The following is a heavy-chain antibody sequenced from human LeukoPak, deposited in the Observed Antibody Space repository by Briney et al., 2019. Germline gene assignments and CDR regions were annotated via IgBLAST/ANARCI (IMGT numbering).Heavy chain of an antibody. CDR3: ARGVNYYGSGSYYFDY. CDR1: GFTFSSYS. D-gene: IGHD3-10*01. CDR2: ISTDSRII. V-gene: IGHV3-48*01. Sequence: GGSLRLSCEVSGFTFSSYSINWVSQAPGKGLEWVSYISTDSRIIYYANSVKGRFTISRDNAKNSLFLQMNSLRAEDTAVYYCARGVNYYGSGSYYFDYWGQGTLVTVSS. J-gene: IGHJ4*02.